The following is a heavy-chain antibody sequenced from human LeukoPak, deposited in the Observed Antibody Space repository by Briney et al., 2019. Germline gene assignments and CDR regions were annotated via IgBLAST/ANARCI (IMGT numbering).Heavy chain of an antibody. CDR3: ARGDRIAAAGT. D-gene: IGHD6-13*01. CDR1: GGSFSGYY. Sequence: SETLSLTCAAYGGSFSGYYWSWIRQPPGKGLEWIGEINHSGSTNYNPSLKSRVTISVDTSKNQFSLKLSSVTAADTAVYYCARGDRIAAAGTWGQGTLVTVSS. V-gene: IGHV4-34*01. CDR2: INHSGST. J-gene: IGHJ4*02.